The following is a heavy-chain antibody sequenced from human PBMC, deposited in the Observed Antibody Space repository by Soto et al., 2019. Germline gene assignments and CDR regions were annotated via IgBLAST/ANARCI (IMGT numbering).Heavy chain of an antibody. D-gene: IGHD6-19*01. CDR3: ARGESSGWSGQYYCYGMDV. V-gene: IGHV1-18*01. J-gene: IGHJ6*02. CDR1: GYTFTSYG. Sequence: QVQLVQSGAEVKKPGASVKVSCKASGYTFTSYGISWVRQAPGQGLEWMGWISAYNGNTNYAQKLQGRVTMTTDTSTSPAYMELRSLRSDDTSVYYCARGESSGWSGQYYCYGMDVWGQGPTVTVSS. CDR2: ISAYNGNT.